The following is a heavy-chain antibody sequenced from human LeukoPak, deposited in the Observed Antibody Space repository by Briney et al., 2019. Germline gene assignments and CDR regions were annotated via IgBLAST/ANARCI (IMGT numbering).Heavy chain of an antibody. J-gene: IGHJ4*02. CDR1: GGSISSSDW. CDR2: IYHSGSA. CDR3: ARVGGYDSDY. Sequence: SETLSLTCAVSGGSISSSDWWSWVRQPPGKGLGYIGEIYHSGSANYNPSLKSRVTISVDKSKNQFSLKLSSVTAADTAVYYCARVGGYDSDYWGQGTLVTVSS. D-gene: IGHD5-12*01. V-gene: IGHV4-4*02.